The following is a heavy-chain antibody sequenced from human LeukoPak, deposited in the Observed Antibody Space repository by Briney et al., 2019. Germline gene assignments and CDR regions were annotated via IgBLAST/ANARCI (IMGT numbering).Heavy chain of an antibody. Sequence: SETLPLTCTVSGGSISSSSYYWGWIRQPPGKGLEWIGSIYYSGSTYYNPSLKSRVTISVDTSKNQFSLKLSSVTAADTAVYYCARHPAHIVVVPAAIRGAFDIWGQGTMVTVSS. V-gene: IGHV4-39*01. CDR3: ARHPAHIVVVPAAIRGAFDI. CDR2: IYYSGST. J-gene: IGHJ3*02. D-gene: IGHD2-2*02. CDR1: GGSISSSSYY.